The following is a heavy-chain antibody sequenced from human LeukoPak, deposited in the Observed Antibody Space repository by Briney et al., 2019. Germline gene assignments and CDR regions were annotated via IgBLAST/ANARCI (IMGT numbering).Heavy chain of an antibody. J-gene: IGHJ4*02. CDR3: TTGELN. Sequence: VGSLRLSCAASGFTFTNAWMTWVRQAPGKGLEWVGRIKGKTDAGTIAYAAPVKGRFTISRDDSKNTLYLQLSSLNTDDTAVYYCTTGELNWGQGTLVTVSS. V-gene: IGHV3-15*01. CDR2: IKGKTDAGTI. D-gene: IGHD2-21*01. CDR1: GFTFTNAW.